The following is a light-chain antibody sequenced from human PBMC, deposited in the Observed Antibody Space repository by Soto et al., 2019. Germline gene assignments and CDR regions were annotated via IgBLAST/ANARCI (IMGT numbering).Light chain of an antibody. V-gene: IGKV2-28*01. J-gene: IGKJ5*01. CDR1: QSLLHNNGYNY. CDR3: MQALQSLT. CDR2: LGS. Sequence: EIVMTQSPLSLPVTPGEPASISCRSNQSLLHNNGYNYLDWYMQKPGQSPQLLIYLGSNRAPEVPDRFRGSGSCTDFTLKISGVEGADVGIYYCMQALQSLTFGQGTRLEIQ.